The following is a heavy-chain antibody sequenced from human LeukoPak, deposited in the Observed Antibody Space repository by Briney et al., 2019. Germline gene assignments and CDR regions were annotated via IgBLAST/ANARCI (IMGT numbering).Heavy chain of an antibody. J-gene: IGHJ3*02. V-gene: IGHV4-61*09. CDR2: ISNTGST. D-gene: IGHD4-23*01. Sequence: SETLSLTCTVSGGSITSDTYYWNWIRQPAGKGLEWIGHISNTGSTNYNPSLKSRVTISIDTSKNQFPLKLSSVTAADTAVYYCARDLFVVTRRDAFDIWGQGTMVTVSS. CDR1: GGSITSDTYY. CDR3: ARDLFVVTRRDAFDI.